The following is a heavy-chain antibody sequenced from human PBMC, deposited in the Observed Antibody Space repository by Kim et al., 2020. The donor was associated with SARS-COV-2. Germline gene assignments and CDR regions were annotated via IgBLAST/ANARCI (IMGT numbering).Heavy chain of an antibody. CDR2: IYYIGST. V-gene: IGHV4-59*01. Sequence: SETLSLTCTVSGGSISSYFWSWIRQPPGKGLEWIGYIYYIGSTNYNPSLKSRFTISLDTSKNQFSLKLSSVTAADTAVYYCARGPFTIFGVVITDKYWYFDHWGRGTLVTVSS. CDR3: ARGPFTIFGVVITDKYWYFDH. J-gene: IGHJ2*01. CDR1: GGSISSYF. D-gene: IGHD3-3*01.